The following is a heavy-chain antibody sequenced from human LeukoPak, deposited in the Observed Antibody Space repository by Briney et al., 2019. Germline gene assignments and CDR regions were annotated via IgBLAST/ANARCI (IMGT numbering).Heavy chain of an antibody. V-gene: IGHV3-66*01. D-gene: IGHD3-22*01. Sequence: PGGSLRLSCAVSGFTVSSNDMNWVRQAPGKGLEWVSLLYSGGSPYYADSVKGRFTISRDNAKNSLYLQMNSLRAEDTAVYYCARREWGYSDIYYYYYYMDVWGKGTTVTVSS. CDR2: LYSGGSP. CDR1: GFTVSSND. CDR3: ARREWGYSDIYYYYYYMDV. J-gene: IGHJ6*03.